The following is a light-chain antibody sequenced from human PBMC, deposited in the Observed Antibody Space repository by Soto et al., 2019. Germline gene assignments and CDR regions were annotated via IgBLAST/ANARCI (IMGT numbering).Light chain of an antibody. J-gene: IGKJ1*01. CDR1: QSVSSN. Sequence: IVMTQSPATLSVSPGERAPLSCGASQSVSSNLAWYQQKPGQAPRLLIYDASTRATGIPERFSGSGSGTAFTLTISSLQPEDFAVYYCQQDYVLPWTFGQGTKVDIK. V-gene: IGKV3-15*01. CDR3: QQDYVLPWT. CDR2: DAS.